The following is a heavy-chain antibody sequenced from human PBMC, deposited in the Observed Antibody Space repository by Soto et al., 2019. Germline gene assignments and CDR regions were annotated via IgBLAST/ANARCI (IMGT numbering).Heavy chain of an antibody. CDR2: ISGGGGST. Sequence: EVQLLESGGGLVQPGGSLRLSCAASGFTFSSYGMSWVRQAPGKGLEWVSSISGGGGSTYYADSVKGRFTISRDNSKNTRYLQVSSLRAEDTAVYYCANRNDYGSGSYFPFDHWGQGTLVTVSS. CDR3: ANRNDYGSGSYFPFDH. V-gene: IGHV3-23*01. J-gene: IGHJ4*02. D-gene: IGHD3-10*01. CDR1: GFTFSSYG.